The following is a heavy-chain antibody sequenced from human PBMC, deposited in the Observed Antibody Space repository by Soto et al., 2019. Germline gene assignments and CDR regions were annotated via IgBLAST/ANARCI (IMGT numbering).Heavy chain of an antibody. D-gene: IGHD3-10*01. CDR1: GGSISTSNW. V-gene: IGHV4-4*02. CDR3: ARGEWRYYGSGAFQH. J-gene: IGHJ1*01. Sequence: QVQLQESGPGLVKPSGTLSLTCAVSGGSISTSNWWSWVRQPPAKGLEGIVEIYHSGGTNYTPALMSRVTISVDKSKHQFSLKLRYVTAADTAVYYCARGEWRYYGSGAFQHWGQGTLVTVSS. CDR2: IYHSGGT.